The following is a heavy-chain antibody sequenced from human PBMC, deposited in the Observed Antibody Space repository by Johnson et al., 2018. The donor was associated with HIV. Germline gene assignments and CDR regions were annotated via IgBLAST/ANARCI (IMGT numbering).Heavy chain of an antibody. CDR2: LKQDGSEK. CDR1: GFTFSSYA. J-gene: IGHJ3*02. V-gene: IGHV3-7*03. CDR3: ARDWLTSRAVAGTSAFDI. Sequence: VQLVESGGGVVQPGRSLRLSCAASGFTFSSYAIHWVRQAPGKGLEWVANLKQDGSEKYYVDSVTGRFTISRDNAKNSLYLQMNSLRADDTALYYCARDWLTSRAVAGTSAFDIWGQGTMVTVSS. D-gene: IGHD6-19*01.